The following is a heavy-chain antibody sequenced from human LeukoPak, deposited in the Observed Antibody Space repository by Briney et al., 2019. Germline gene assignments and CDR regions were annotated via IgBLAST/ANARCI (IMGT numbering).Heavy chain of an antibody. CDR3: AKDVVLGKSIAARPMGPGDY. CDR2: ISGSGGST. D-gene: IGHD6-6*01. CDR1: GFTFSSYA. J-gene: IGHJ4*02. V-gene: IGHV3-23*01. Sequence: GGSLRLSCAASGFTFSSYAMSWVRQAPGKGLEWVSAISGSGGSTYYADSVKGRFTISRDNSKNTLYLQMNSLRAEDTAVYYGAKDVVLGKSIAARPMGPGDYWGQGTLVTVSS.